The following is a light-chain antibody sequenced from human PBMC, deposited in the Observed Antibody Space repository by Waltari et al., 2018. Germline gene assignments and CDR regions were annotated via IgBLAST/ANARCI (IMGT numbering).Light chain of an antibody. CDR2: QDV. CDR1: KLGDKY. J-gene: IGLJ1*01. CDR3: QAWDSSAYV. V-gene: IGLV3-1*01. Sequence: SYELTQPPSVSVSPGQTASITCSGDKLGDKYAYWYQQKPGQSPGLVMYQDVKRPSGIPERFSGSNSGNTATLTIRGTQAMDEADYYCQAWDSSAYVFGTGTKVTVL.